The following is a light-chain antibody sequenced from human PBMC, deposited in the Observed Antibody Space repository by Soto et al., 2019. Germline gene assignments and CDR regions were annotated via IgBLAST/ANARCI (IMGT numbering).Light chain of an antibody. V-gene: IGKV1-16*02. J-gene: IGKJ4*01. CDR3: QQYHNYPVT. CDR2: DAS. CDR1: QEISNH. Sequence: DIQMTQSPSSLSASVGDRVTITCRASQEISNHLAWFQQKPGEPPKSLIYDASSLQSGVPSKFSGSGSGTDFTLTISSLQPEDVATYYCQQYHNYPVTFGGGTKVEIK.